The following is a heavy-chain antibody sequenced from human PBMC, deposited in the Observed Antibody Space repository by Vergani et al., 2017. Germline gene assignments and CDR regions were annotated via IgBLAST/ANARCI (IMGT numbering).Heavy chain of an antibody. D-gene: IGHD5-18*01. V-gene: IGHV4-61*02. CDR3: ARPLQYRGDYYYMDV. CDR1: GGSISGVSYY. Sequence: QVQLQESGPGLVKPSQSLSLTCTVSGGSISGVSYYLSWVRQPAGKGLEWIGRIYYSGRTDYNPSLESRVTISVDTSKTTFSLKLNSVTAADTAVYYCARPLQYRGDYYYMDVWGKGTTVTVSS. CDR2: IYYSGRT. J-gene: IGHJ6*03.